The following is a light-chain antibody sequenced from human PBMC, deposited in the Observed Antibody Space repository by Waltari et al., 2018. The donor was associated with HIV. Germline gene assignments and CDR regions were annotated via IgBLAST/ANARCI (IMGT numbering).Light chain of an antibody. CDR2: ATA. Sequence: DIQMTQSPSSLSASIGDRVTITCRASQSIKRNLNWFQQKSGKAPNILIYATATLQNGVPSRFGGSGSETNFTLTITRLQPEDFATYYCQQSYATPRSFGQGTKL. CDR3: QQSYATPRS. CDR1: QSIKRN. V-gene: IGKV1-39*01. J-gene: IGKJ2*03.